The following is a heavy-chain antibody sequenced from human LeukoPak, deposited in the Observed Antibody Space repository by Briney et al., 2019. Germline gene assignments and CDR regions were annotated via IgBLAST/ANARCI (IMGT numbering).Heavy chain of an antibody. V-gene: IGHV3-23*01. D-gene: IGHD3-16*02. CDR1: GFTFSSFV. Sequence: PGGSLRLSCAASGFTFSSFVMSWVRQAPGKGLEWVSAVSGSGGSTYYAGSVKGRFTVSRDNSKNTLYLQMNSLRAEDTAVYYCTRDRVSSDYWGRGTLVIVSS. CDR2: VSGSGGST. CDR3: TRDRVSSDY. J-gene: IGHJ4*02.